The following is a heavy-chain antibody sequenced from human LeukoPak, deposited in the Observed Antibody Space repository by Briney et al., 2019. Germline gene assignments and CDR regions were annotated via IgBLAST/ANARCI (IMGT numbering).Heavy chain of an antibody. D-gene: IGHD6-13*01. CDR2: ISAYNGNT. V-gene: IGHV1-18*01. CDR3: ARPIAAAADNWFDP. Sequence: ASVKVSCKASGYTFTSYGISWVRQAPGQGLEWMGWISAYNGNTNYAQKLQGRVTMTTDTSTSTAYMELRSLRSDDTAVYYCARPIAAAADNWFDPWDQGTLVTVSS. J-gene: IGHJ5*02. CDR1: GYTFTSYG.